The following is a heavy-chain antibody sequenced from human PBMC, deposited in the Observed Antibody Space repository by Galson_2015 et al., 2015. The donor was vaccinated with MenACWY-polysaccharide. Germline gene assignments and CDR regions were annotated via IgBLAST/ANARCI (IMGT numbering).Heavy chain of an antibody. Sequence: SVKVSCKASGYTFTSYDINWVRQATGQGLEWMGRMNPNSGNTGYAQKFQGRVTMTRNTSMSTAYMELSSLRSDDTAAYYCARGMGATSRPNYWGQGTLVIVSS. V-gene: IGHV1-8*01. CDR1: GYTFTSYD. CDR2: MNPNSGNT. D-gene: IGHD1-26*01. CDR3: ARGMGATSRPNY. J-gene: IGHJ4*02.